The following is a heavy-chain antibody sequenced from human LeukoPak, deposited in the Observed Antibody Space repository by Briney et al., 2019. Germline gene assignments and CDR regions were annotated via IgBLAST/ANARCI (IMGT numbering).Heavy chain of an antibody. Sequence: GGSLRLSCAASGFTFSSYAMSWVRQAPGKGLEWVSYISSSGSMTHHADSVKGRFTISRDNAKNSLYLQMNSLRAEDTAVYYCARDLTIAEAGNRRYFQHWGQGTLVTVSS. CDR1: GFTFSSYA. J-gene: IGHJ1*01. V-gene: IGHV3-48*03. CDR3: ARDLTIAEAGNRRYFQH. D-gene: IGHD6-13*01. CDR2: ISSSGSMT.